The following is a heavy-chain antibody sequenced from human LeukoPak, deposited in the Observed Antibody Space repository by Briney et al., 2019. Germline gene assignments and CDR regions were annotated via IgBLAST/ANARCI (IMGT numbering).Heavy chain of an antibody. Sequence: GASVKVSCKASGYAFTKYGITWARRAPGQGLEWVGWITTNNGKTKYAQIFQTRVTMTTDTSTNTAYMELRSLRSDDTAVYYCARGINFDVLTGYSEGFDYWGQGTLVTVSS. V-gene: IGHV1-18*01. CDR1: GYAFTKYG. J-gene: IGHJ4*02. CDR2: ITTNNGKT. D-gene: IGHD3-9*01. CDR3: ARGINFDVLTGYSEGFDY.